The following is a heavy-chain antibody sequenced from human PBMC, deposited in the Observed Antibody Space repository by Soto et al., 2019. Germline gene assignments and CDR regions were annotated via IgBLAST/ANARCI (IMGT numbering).Heavy chain of an antibody. J-gene: IGHJ4*02. D-gene: IGHD6-25*01. CDR2: INYSGNT. V-gene: IGHV4-34*01. CDR3: ASHHVRVRSIVGAAEY. Sequence: QVQLQQWGAGLLKPSETLSLTCAGYGGSCSGYYWSWIRQPPGKGLEWIGEINYSGNTNYNPSLRSRDSITVDTSKNQLIPNMRSVAAAGTAMYYCASHHVRVRSIVGAAEYWGQGTLLTVSS. CDR1: GGSCSGYY.